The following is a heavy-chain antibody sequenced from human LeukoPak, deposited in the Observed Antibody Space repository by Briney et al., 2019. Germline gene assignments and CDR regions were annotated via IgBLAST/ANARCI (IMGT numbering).Heavy chain of an antibody. CDR3: ARGPPGSAAIDY. V-gene: IGHV3-74*01. CDR2: INSDGSST. D-gene: IGHD2-2*01. Sequence: GGSLRLSRAASGFTFSSYWMHWVRQAPGKGLLWVSRINSDGSSTSYADSVKGRFTISRDNAKNTLYLQMNSLRAEDTAVYYCARGPPGSAAIDYWGQGTLVTVSS. CDR1: GFTFSSYW. J-gene: IGHJ4*02.